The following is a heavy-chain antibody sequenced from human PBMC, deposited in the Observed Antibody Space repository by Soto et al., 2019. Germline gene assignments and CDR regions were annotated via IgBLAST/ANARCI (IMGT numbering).Heavy chain of an antibody. CDR1: GFSFGSHD. J-gene: IGHJ4*02. CDR2: ISGSGVST. D-gene: IGHD3-9*01. V-gene: IGHV3-23*01. CDR3: AKGLSPSYIGTLTGPDY. Sequence: GGSLRLSCATSGFSFGSHDMSWVRQAPGKGLEWVSVISGSGVSTFYADSVKGRFTISRDNSKNTLYLQMNSLRVEDTAVYYCAKGLSPSYIGTLTGPDYWGQGTRVTVSS.